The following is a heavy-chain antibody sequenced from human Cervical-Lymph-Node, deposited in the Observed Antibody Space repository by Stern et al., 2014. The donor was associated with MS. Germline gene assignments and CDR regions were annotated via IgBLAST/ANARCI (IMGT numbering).Heavy chain of an antibody. CDR3: VKDVGAAGSYWHFDL. CDR1: GFHFDDFA. J-gene: IGHJ2*01. V-gene: IGHV3-9*01. D-gene: IGHD6-13*01. Sequence: EVQLVESGGGLVQPGRSLRLSCAASGFHFDDFAMHWVRQAPGKGLEWVSGISWNSGDIDYADSVKGRFTISRDNPKNALFLQMNSLRPEDTAFYYCVKDVGAAGSYWHFDLWGRGTLVTVSS. CDR2: ISWNSGDI.